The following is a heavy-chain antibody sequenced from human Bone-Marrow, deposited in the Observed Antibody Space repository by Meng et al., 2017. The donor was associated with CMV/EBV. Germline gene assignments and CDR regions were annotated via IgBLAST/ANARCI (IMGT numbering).Heavy chain of an antibody. CDR1: GGSISSYY. CDR2: IYYSGST. Sequence: SETLSLTCTVSGGSISSYYWSWIRQPPGKGLEWIGYIYYSGSTNYNPSLKSRVTISVDTSKNQFSLSLSAVTAADTAVYYCARATSGFDYWGQGTLVTVSS. D-gene: IGHD3-10*01. V-gene: IGHV4-59*01. CDR3: ARATSGFDY. J-gene: IGHJ4*02.